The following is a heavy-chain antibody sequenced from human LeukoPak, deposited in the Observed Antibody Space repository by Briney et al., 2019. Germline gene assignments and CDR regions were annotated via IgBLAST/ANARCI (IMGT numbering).Heavy chain of an antibody. Sequence: PSETLSLTCTVSGGSVSSGSYYWSWIRQPPGKGLEWIGYIYYSGSTNYNPSLKSRVTISVDTSKNQFSLKLSSVTAADTAVYYCARVNDFWSGYYTGKGPSFDYWGQGILVTVSS. D-gene: IGHD3-3*01. CDR3: ARVNDFWSGYYTGKGPSFDY. CDR2: IYYSGST. CDR1: GGSVSSGSYY. J-gene: IGHJ4*02. V-gene: IGHV4-61*01.